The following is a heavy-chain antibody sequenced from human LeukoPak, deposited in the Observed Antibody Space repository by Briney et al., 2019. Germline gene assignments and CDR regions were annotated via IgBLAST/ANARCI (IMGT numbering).Heavy chain of an antibody. V-gene: IGHV3-48*04. D-gene: IGHD6-19*01. CDR1: GFTFSSYS. CDR3: ARTTATSSGWSHDAFDI. Sequence: GGSLRLSCAASGFTFSSYSMNWVRQAPGKGLEWVSYISSSSSTIYYADSVKGRFTISRDNAKNSLYLQMNSLRAEDTAVYYCARTTATSSGWSHDAFDIWGQGTMVTVSS. CDR2: ISSSSSTI. J-gene: IGHJ3*02.